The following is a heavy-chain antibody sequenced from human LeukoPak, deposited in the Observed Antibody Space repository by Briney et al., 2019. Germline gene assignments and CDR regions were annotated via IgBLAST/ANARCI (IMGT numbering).Heavy chain of an antibody. CDR3: ARFSKAKPKLGLQLVPTSIYYYYYYYMDV. CDR1: GFTFSSYW. D-gene: IGHD6-13*01. J-gene: IGHJ6*03. CDR2: IKQDGSEK. V-gene: IGHV3-7*01. Sequence: GGSLRLSCAASGFTFSSYWMSWVRQAPGKGLEWVANIKQDGSEKYYVDSVKGRFTISRDNAKNSLYLQMNSLRAEDTAVYYCARFSKAKPKLGLQLVPTSIYYYYYYYMDVWGKGTTVTVSS.